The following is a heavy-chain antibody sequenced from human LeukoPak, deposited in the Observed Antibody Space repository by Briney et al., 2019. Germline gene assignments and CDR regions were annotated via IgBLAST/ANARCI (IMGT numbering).Heavy chain of an antibody. Sequence: GGSLRLSCAASGFSFSSYAMHWVRQAPGKGLEWVAVISKDGGPTNYADSVKGRFIISRDNSKNTLFLQMNSLRGEDTAVYYCARSHYGVFRCGDYWGQGTLVTVSS. CDR1: GFSFSSYA. D-gene: IGHD4-17*01. CDR2: ISKDGGPT. V-gene: IGHV3-30*04. J-gene: IGHJ4*02. CDR3: ARSHYGVFRCGDY.